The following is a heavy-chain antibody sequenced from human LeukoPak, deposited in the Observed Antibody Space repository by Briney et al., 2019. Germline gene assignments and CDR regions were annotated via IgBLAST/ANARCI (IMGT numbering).Heavy chain of an antibody. D-gene: IGHD1-26*01. CDR2: INPNSGGT. V-gene: IGHV1-2*02. CDR1: GYTFTDYY. J-gene: IGHJ4*02. Sequence: ASVKVSCKASGYTFTDYYMHWVRQAPGQGLEWMGWINPNSGGTNYAQKFQGRVTMTRDTSNSTAYMELSSLRSDDTAMYYCARSYSGFGYALHDYWGQGTLVTVSS. CDR3: ARSYSGFGYALHDY.